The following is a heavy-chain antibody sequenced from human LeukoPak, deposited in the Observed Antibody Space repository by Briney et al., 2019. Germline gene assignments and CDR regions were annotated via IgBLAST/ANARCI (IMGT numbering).Heavy chain of an antibody. CDR1: GGSISSSGYY. D-gene: IGHD3-9*01. J-gene: IGHJ5*02. V-gene: IGHV4-39*07. CDR3: ARDLYDILTGYPNWFDP. Sequence: SETLSLTCIVSGGSISSSGYYWGWIRQPPGKGLEWIGSIYYSGSTHYNPSLESRVTISVDTSKNQFSLKLSSVTAADTAVYYCARDLYDILTGYPNWFDPWGQGTLVTVSS. CDR2: IYYSGST.